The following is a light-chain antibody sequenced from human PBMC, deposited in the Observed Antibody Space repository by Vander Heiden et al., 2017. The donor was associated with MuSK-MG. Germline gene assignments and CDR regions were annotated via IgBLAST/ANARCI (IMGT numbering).Light chain of an antibody. Sequence: ELVMTQSPATLSVSPGERATLSCRASQSVRSNLAWYQQKPGQAPRLLIYGASTRATGIPARFSGSGSGTEFTLTISSLQSEDFAVYYCQQDNNWPKTFGQGTKVEIK. CDR1: QSVRSN. V-gene: IGKV3-15*01. CDR3: QQDNNWPKT. CDR2: GAS. J-gene: IGKJ1*01.